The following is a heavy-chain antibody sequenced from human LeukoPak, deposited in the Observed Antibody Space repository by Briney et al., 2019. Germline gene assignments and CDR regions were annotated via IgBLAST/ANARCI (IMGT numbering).Heavy chain of an antibody. CDR3: ARTGISGPDY. CDR2: IYYSGST. J-gene: IGHJ4*02. Sequence: PSETLSLTCTVSGGSTSSYYWSWIRQPPGRGLEWIGYIYYSGSTNYNPPLKSRVTISVDTSKNQFSLKLSSVTAADTAVYFCARTGISGPDYWGQGTLVTVSS. V-gene: IGHV4-59*01. D-gene: IGHD3-3*02. CDR1: GGSTSSYY.